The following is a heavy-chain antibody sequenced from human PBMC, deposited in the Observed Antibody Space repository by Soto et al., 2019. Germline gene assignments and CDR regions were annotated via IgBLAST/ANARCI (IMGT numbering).Heavy chain of an antibody. CDR3: AKGSRGGSCCDWFDP. Sequence: EVQLLESGGGLVQPGGSLRLSCAASGFTFSSYAMSWVRQAPGKGLEWVSAISGSGGSTYYADSVKGRFTISRDNSKNTVYLQMNSLRAEDTAVYYCAKGSRGGSCCDWFDPWGQGTLVTVSS. J-gene: IGHJ5*02. V-gene: IGHV3-23*01. D-gene: IGHD2-15*01. CDR1: GFTFSSYA. CDR2: ISGSGGST.